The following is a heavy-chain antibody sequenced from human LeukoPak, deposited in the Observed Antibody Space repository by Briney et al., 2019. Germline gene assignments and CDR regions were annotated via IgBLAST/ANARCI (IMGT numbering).Heavy chain of an antibody. CDR3: ARKGLLGSGKPWFDP. J-gene: IGHJ5*02. V-gene: IGHV1-8*01. CDR1: GYTFTSYD. Sequence: ASVTVSFTASGYTFTSYDINWVRQASGQGLEWMGWMNPNSGNTASAQKFQGRVTMTTNTSISTAYMELTGLRSEDTAMYFCARKGLLGSGKPWFDPWGQGTLVTVSS. CDR2: MNPNSGNT. D-gene: IGHD2-15*01.